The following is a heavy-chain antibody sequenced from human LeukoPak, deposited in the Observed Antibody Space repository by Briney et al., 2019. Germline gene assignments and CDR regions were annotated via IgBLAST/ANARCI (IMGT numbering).Heavy chain of an antibody. J-gene: IGHJ4*02. V-gene: IGHV3-74*01. CDR2: IDTDGTDT. CDR3: ARPRAYDSRDLDY. D-gene: IGHD3-16*01. CDR1: GFTFSSYW. Sequence: PGGSLRLSCAVSGFTFSSYWMHWVRQAPGKGLVWVSRIDTDGTDTAYADSVKGRFTISRDNAKNTLYLQMNSLGAEDTAVYYCARPRAYDSRDLDYWGQGALVTVSS.